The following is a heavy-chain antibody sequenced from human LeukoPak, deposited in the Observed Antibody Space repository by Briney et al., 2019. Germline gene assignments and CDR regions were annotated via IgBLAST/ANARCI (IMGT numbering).Heavy chain of an antibody. D-gene: IGHD2-15*01. CDR3: ARGSLRMDIVVVVAATFDY. CDR2: ISYDGSNK. Sequence: PGGSLRLSCAASGFTFSSYAMHWVRQAPGKGLEWVAVISYDGSNKYYADSVKGRFTISRDNSKNTLYLQMNSLRAEDTAVYYCARGSLRMDIVVVVAATFDYWGQGTLVTVSS. CDR1: GFTFSSYA. J-gene: IGHJ4*02. V-gene: IGHV3-30-3*01.